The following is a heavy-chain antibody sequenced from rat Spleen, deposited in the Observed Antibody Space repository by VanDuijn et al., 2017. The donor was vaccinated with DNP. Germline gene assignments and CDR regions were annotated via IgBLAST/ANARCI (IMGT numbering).Heavy chain of an antibody. CDR1: GFTFSDYN. D-gene: IGHD1-1*01. CDR3: ATYYYSGDAMDA. V-gene: IGHV5S10*01. J-gene: IGHJ4*01. Sequence: EVQLVESGGGLVQPGRSLKLSCAASGFTFSDYNMAWVRQAPKKGLEWVATIIYDGSRTYYRDSVKGRFTISRDNAKSTLYLQMDSLRSEDTATYYCATYYYSGDAMDAWGQGTSVTVSS. CDR2: IIYDGSRT.